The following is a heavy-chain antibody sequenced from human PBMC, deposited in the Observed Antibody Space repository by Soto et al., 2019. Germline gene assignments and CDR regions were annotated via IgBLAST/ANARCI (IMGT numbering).Heavy chain of an antibody. Sequence: QVELVQSGPEVKRPGASVKVSCTTSGYTFITNGINWVRQAPGQGLEWMGWISPANGDKKYAQKFKDRVTLTSETSTDTVYMELTNLRSDDTAVYFCARGRYFATTHRQWWYFDFWGRGTLVTVSS. V-gene: IGHV1-18*01. D-gene: IGHD3-10*01. CDR3: ARGRYFATTHRQWWYFDF. CDR2: ISPANGDK. J-gene: IGHJ2*01. CDR1: GYTFITNG.